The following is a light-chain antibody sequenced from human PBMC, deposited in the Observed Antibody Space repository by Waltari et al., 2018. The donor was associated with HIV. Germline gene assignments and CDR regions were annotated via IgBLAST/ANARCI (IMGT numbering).Light chain of an antibody. J-gene: IGKJ4*01. CDR3: QQYNSYPLT. Sequence: DIQMTQSPSTLSASVGDRVTITCRASQRISRWLAWYQQKPGRAPNLLIYKPSSLQSGVPSRFGGSEFVTDVTLTISSLQPEDSATYYCQQYNSYPLTFGGGTKVEIK. CDR1: QRISRW. V-gene: IGKV1-5*03. CDR2: KPS.